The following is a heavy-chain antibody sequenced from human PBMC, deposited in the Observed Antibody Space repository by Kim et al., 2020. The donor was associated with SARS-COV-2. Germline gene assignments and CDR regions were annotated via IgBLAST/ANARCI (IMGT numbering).Heavy chain of an antibody. V-gene: IGHV5-10-1*01. CDR3: ARHLPLGAAGTKGWFDP. CDR2: IDPSDSYT. J-gene: IGHJ5*02. Sequence: GESLKISCKGSGYSFTSYWISWVRQMPGKGLEWMGRIDPSDSYTNYSPSFQGHVTISADKSISTAYLQWSSLKASDTTMYYCARHLPLGAAGTKGWFDPWGQGTLVTVSS. D-gene: IGHD6-13*01. CDR1: GYSFTSYW.